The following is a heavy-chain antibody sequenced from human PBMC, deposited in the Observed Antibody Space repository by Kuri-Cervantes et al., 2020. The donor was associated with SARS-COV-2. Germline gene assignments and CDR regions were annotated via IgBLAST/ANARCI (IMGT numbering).Heavy chain of an antibody. CDR3: ARAVYNSGFFDF. V-gene: IGHV3-33*08. CDR2: LWEDGSNE. D-gene: IGHD2-8*01. CDR1: GFTFSTFG. Sequence: GGSLRLSCAASGFTFSTFGMHWVRQAPGRGPEWVVGLWEDGSNEKYADSVKGRFSISRDNSKKMLYLQMNSLRDEDTAVYYCARAVYNSGFFDFWGQGTLVTVSS. J-gene: IGHJ4*02.